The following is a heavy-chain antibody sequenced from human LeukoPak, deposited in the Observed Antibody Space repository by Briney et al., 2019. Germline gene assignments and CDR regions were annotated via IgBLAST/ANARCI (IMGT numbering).Heavy chain of an antibody. Sequence: SETLSLTCAVYGGSFSSYYWSWIRQPAGKGLGWIGRIYTSGSTNYNPSLKSRVTMSVDTSKNQFSLKLSSVTAADTAVYYCARERNDFWSGYYIGYNWFDPWGQGTLVTVSS. CDR1: GGSFSSYY. D-gene: IGHD3-3*01. CDR3: ARERNDFWSGYYIGYNWFDP. CDR2: IYTSGST. J-gene: IGHJ5*02. V-gene: IGHV4-59*10.